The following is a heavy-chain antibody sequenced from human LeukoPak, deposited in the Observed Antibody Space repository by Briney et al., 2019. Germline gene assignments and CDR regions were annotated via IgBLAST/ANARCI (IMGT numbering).Heavy chain of an antibody. D-gene: IGHD5-18*01. Sequence: ASVKVSCKASGYTFTNYYIHWVRQAPGQGLKWMGIINPSGGNTNYAQNFQGRVTMTRDMSTSTVYMELSNLRSEDTAVYYCAKEYGYTYGEFDYWGQGTLVTVSS. J-gene: IGHJ4*02. CDR3: AKEYGYTYGEFDY. CDR2: INPSGGNT. CDR1: GYTFTNYY. V-gene: IGHV1-46*01.